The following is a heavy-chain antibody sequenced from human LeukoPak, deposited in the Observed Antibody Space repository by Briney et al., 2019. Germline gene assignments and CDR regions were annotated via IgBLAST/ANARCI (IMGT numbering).Heavy chain of an antibody. Sequence: GASVTVSCKTSGYTFTNYYIHRVRQMPGKGLEWMGIIYPGDSDTRYSPSFQGQVTISADKSISTAYLQWSSLKASDTAMYYCARTSGTRLYYFDYWGQGTLVTVSS. D-gene: IGHD2-2*01. CDR3: ARTSGTRLYYFDY. CDR2: IYPGDSDT. CDR1: GYTFTNYY. V-gene: IGHV5-51*03. J-gene: IGHJ4*02.